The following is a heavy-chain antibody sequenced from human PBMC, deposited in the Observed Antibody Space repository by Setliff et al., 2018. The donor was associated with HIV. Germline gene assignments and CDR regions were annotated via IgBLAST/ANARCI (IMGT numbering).Heavy chain of an antibody. Sequence: SETLSLTCTVSGGSISSSSYYWGWIRQPPGKGLGWIGSIYYSGSTYYNPSLKSRVTISVDTSKNQFSLKLSSVTAADTAVYYCARVEGATPDAFDIWGQGTMVT. J-gene: IGHJ3*02. CDR3: ARVEGATPDAFDI. D-gene: IGHD1-26*01. V-gene: IGHV4-39*07. CDR2: IYYSGST. CDR1: GGSISSSSYY.